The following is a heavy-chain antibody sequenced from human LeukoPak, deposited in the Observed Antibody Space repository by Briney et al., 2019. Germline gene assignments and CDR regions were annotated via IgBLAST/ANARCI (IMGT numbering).Heavy chain of an antibody. CDR3: AREPTSSIAAAGIRWFDP. J-gene: IGHJ5*02. CDR1: GGTFSSYA. D-gene: IGHD6-13*01. CDR2: IIPIFGTA. Sequence: SVKVSCKASGGTFSSYAISWVRQAPGQGLEWMGGIIPIFGTANFAQKFQGRVTITADKSTSTAYMELSSLRSEDTAVYYCAREPTSSIAAAGIRWFDPWGQGTLVTVSS. V-gene: IGHV1-69*06.